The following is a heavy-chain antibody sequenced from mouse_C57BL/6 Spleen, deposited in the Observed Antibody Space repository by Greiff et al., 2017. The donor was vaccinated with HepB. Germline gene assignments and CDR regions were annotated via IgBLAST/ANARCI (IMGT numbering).Heavy chain of an antibody. J-gene: IGHJ1*03. CDR1: GYTFTDYE. CDR2: IDPETGGT. Sequence: QVHVKQSGAELVRPGASVTLSCKASGYTFTDYEMHWVKQTPVHGLEWIGAIDPETGGTAYNQKFKGKAILTADKSSSTAYMELRSLTSEDSAVYYCTEGIYYGSSYVEYFDVWGTGTTVTVSS. CDR3: TEGIYYGSSYVEYFDV. V-gene: IGHV1-15*01. D-gene: IGHD1-1*01.